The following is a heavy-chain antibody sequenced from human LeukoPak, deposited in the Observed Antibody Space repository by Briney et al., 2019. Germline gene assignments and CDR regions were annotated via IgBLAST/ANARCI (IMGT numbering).Heavy chain of an antibody. CDR3: ARSSLLHSNAMDV. CDR2: IKQDGSEK. D-gene: IGHD5-18*01. CDR1: GFTFNRFW. J-gene: IGHJ6*02. V-gene: IGHV3-7*01. Sequence: GGSLRLSCGGSGFTFNRFWMHWVRQAPGKGLEWVANIKQDGSEKYYVDSVKGRFTISRDNAKNSLYLQMNSLRAEDTAVYYCARSSLLHSNAMDVWGQGTTATVSS.